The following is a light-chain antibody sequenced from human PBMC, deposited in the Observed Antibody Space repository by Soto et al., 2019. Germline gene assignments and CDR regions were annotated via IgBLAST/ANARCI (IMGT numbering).Light chain of an antibody. J-gene: IGKJ1*01. CDR3: QQYNNWPPWT. CDR1: QSVSSN. Sequence: EIVMTQSPATLSVSPGERATLSCRASQSVSSNLAWYQQKPGQAPRLLIYGASTRATGIPARFSGSGSGTEFTLTLSSLQSEDFAVYYWQQYNNWPPWTFGQGTQVEIK. V-gene: IGKV3-15*01. CDR2: GAS.